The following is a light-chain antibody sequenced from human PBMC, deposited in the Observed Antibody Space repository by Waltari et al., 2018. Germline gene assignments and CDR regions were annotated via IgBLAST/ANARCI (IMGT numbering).Light chain of an antibody. CDR1: QSVSSN. Sequence: ETVMTQSPAILSVSPGERATLSCRASQSVSSNLAWYQQKSGQAPRLLIYGASTRATGIPARFSGSGSGTEFTLTISSLQSEDFAVYYCQQYNNWPPYTFGQGTKLEIK. CDR3: QQYNNWPPYT. J-gene: IGKJ2*01. V-gene: IGKV3-15*01. CDR2: GAS.